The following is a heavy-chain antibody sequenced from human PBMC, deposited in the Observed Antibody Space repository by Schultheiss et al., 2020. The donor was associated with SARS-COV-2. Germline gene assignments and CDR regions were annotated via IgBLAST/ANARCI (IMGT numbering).Heavy chain of an antibody. V-gene: IGHV4-34*01. Sequence: SETLSLTCAVYGGSFTGYYWSWIRQPPGKGQEWIGEIYHSGSTNYNPSLKSRVTISVDTSKNQFSLKLSSVTAADTAVYYCARQGRNVDTAMVPWGQGTLVTVSS. J-gene: IGHJ5*02. CDR2: IYHSGST. D-gene: IGHD5-18*01. CDR3: ARQGRNVDTAMVP. CDR1: GGSFTGYY.